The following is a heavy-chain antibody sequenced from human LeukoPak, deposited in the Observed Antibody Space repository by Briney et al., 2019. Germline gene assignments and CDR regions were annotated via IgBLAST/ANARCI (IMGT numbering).Heavy chain of an antibody. V-gene: IGHV1-18*04. CDR2: ISPYNGNT. CDR1: GYTFTCYY. Sequence: GASVKVSCKASGYTFTCYYMHWVRQAPGQGLEWMGWISPYNGNTNYAQKLQGRVTMTTDTSTSTAYMELRSLRSDDTAVYYCARDMALYSGYDLVFDYWGQGTLVTVSS. CDR3: ARDMALYSGYDLVFDY. D-gene: IGHD5-12*01. J-gene: IGHJ4*02.